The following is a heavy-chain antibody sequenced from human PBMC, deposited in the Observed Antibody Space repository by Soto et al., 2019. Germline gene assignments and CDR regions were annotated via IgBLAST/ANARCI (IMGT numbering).Heavy chain of an antibody. J-gene: IGHJ4*02. D-gene: IGHD3-3*01. CDR1: GFSLSNARMG. Sequence: SGPTLVNPTEPLTLTCTVSGFSLSNARMGVSWIRQPPGKALDWLALIFSNDKKSYSTSLKSRLTISMYTSKIQVVLTMTNVDPVDTATYYCARIPHYSDFYYTVYWGQGTLVTASS. CDR2: IFSNDKK. V-gene: IGHV2-26*01. CDR3: ARIPHYSDFYYTVY.